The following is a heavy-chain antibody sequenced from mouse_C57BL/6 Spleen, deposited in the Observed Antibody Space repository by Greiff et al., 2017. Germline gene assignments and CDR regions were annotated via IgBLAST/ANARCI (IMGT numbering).Heavy chain of an antibody. CDR1: GYSFTGYY. V-gene: IGHV1-42*01. CDR3: ARGGDYDGGGDY. CDR2: INPSTGGT. Sequence: EVQLQQSGPELVKPGASVKISCKASGYSFTGYYMNWVKQSPEKSLEWIGEINPSTGGTTYNQKFKAKATLTVDKSSSTAYMQRKSLTSEDSAVYYCARGGDYDGGGDYWGQGTSVNGSS. J-gene: IGHJ4*01. D-gene: IGHD2-4*01.